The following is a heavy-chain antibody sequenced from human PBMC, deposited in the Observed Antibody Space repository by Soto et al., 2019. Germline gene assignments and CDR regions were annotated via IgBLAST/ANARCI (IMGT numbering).Heavy chain of an antibody. D-gene: IGHD6-19*01. Sequence: ASVKVSCKASGGTFSSYAISWVRQAPGQGLEWMGGIIPIFGTANYAQKFQGRVTITADESTGTAYMELSSLRSEDTAVYYCARYSYSSGWKYFDYWGQGTLVTVSS. CDR3: ARYSYSSGWKYFDY. CDR1: GGTFSSYA. V-gene: IGHV1-69*13. CDR2: IIPIFGTA. J-gene: IGHJ4*02.